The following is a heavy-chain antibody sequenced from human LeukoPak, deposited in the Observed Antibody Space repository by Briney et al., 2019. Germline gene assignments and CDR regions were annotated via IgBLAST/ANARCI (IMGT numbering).Heavy chain of an antibody. CDR3: ARDSGYYYYYYMDV. Sequence: EASVKVSCKASGYTFTSYGISWVRQAPGQGLEWMEWISAYNGNTNYAQKLQGRVTMTTDTSTSTAYMELRSLRSDDTAVYYCARDSGYYYYYYMDVWGKGTTVTVSS. CDR1: GYTFTSYG. J-gene: IGHJ6*03. CDR2: ISAYNGNT. V-gene: IGHV1-18*01.